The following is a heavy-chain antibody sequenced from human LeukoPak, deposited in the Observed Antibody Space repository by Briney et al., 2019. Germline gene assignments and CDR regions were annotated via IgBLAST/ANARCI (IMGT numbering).Heavy chain of an antibody. J-gene: IGHJ4*02. V-gene: IGHV1-69*05. CDR2: IIPIFGTA. D-gene: IGHD6-13*01. CDR3: ARVGSSSWSTRYDY. Sequence: VASVKVSCKASGGTFIRYAICGVRQAPGQGLEWMGGIIPIFGTANYAQKFQGRVTITTDESTSTAYMELSSLRSEDTAVYYCARVGSSSWSTRYDYWGQGTLVTVSS. CDR1: GGTFIRYA.